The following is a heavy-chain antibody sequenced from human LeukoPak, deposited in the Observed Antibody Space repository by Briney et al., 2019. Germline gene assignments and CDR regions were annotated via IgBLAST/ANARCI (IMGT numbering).Heavy chain of an antibody. J-gene: IGHJ5*02. CDR3: ARLLVATPGVDP. Sequence: GGSLRLSCAASGFTFSSYEMHWVRQAPGKGLEWVADISSSGTTIYYADSVKGRFTISRDNAKNSLYLQMNSLRAEDTAVYYCARLLVATPGVDPWGQGTLVTVSS. D-gene: IGHD5-12*01. CDR2: ISSSGTTI. V-gene: IGHV3-48*03. CDR1: GFTFSSYE.